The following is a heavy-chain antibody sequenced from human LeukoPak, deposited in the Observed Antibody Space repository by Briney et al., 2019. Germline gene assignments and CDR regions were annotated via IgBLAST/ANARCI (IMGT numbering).Heavy chain of an antibody. Sequence: TGGSLRLSCAASGFTFSSYSMNWVRQAPGKGLEWVSYISSSSSTIYYADSVKGRFTISRYNSKNTLYLQMNSLRAEDTAVYYCAKGFTPYYYDSSGYWNDAFDIWGQGTMVTVSS. CDR2: ISSSSSTI. D-gene: IGHD3-22*01. CDR1: GFTFSSYS. V-gene: IGHV3-48*01. J-gene: IGHJ3*02. CDR3: AKGFTPYYYDSSGYWNDAFDI.